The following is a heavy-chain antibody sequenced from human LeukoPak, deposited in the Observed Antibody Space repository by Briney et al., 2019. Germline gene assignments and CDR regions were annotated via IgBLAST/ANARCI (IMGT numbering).Heavy chain of an antibody. CDR3: ATDRDNSDWQKRFDS. D-gene: IGHD2-21*02. V-gene: IGHV3-7*01. Sequence: HTGGSLRLSCAASGFTFSTYWMNWYRQAPGKGLEWVGNINQDASEINYVDSVRGRFTISRDNAKNSLYLQMNSLRAEDTAVYYCATDRDNSDWQKRFDSWGQGTLVTVSS. CDR1: GFTFSTYW. CDR2: INQDASEI. J-gene: IGHJ4*02.